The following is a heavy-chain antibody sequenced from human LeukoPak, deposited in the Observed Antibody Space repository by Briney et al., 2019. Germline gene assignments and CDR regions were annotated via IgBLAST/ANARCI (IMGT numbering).Heavy chain of an antibody. V-gene: IGHV3-74*01. CDR1: GFAFSSCW. D-gene: IGHD6-25*01. J-gene: IGHJ3*02. Sequence: PGGSLRLSCAASGFAFSSCWMHWVRQAPGKGLLWVARINRDGSDSSYADSVKGRFTISRDNAKNTLYLQMNSLRIEDTAVYYCTTVVGGYYPPVDGLDIWGQGTMVTVSS. CDR3: TTVVGGYYPPVDGLDI. CDR2: INRDGSDS.